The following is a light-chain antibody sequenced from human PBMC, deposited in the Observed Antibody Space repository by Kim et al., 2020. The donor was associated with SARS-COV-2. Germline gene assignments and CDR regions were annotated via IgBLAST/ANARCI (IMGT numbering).Light chain of an antibody. Sequence: DIQTTQSPSSLSASVGDRVTITCRASQNIRSYLNWYQQKPGKAPKLLIYAASSLESGVPSRFSGSGSGTDFTLTISSLQPEDLAVYHCQQSYSLPYTFGQGTKLEI. CDR1: QNIRSY. V-gene: IGKV1-39*01. CDR3: QQSYSLPYT. CDR2: AAS. J-gene: IGKJ2*01.